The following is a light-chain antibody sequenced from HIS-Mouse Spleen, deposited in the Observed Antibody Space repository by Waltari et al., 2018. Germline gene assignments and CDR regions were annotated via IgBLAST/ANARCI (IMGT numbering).Light chain of an antibody. J-gene: IGKJ5*01. CDR1: QSISSW. V-gene: IGKV1-5*03. CDR3: QQYNSYSVT. CDR2: KAS. Sequence: ITCRASQSISSWLAWYQQKPGKAPKLLIYKASSLESGVPSRFSGSGSGTEFTLTISSLQPDDFATYYCQQYNSYSVTFGQGTRLEIK.